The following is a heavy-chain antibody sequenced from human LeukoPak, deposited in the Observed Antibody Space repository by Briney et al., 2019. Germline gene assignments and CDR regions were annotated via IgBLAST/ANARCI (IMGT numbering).Heavy chain of an antibody. Sequence: GGSLRLSCVASGFTVSRNYMSWVRQAPGKGLEWVSVIYTDGSTYYADSVKGRFTISRDNSKNTLYLQMNSLRAEDTAVYYCARTPGIAVAGTGYFDYWGQGTLVTVSS. CDR3: ARTPGIAVAGTGYFDY. CDR1: GFTVSRNY. D-gene: IGHD6-19*01. CDR2: IYTDGST. V-gene: IGHV3-53*01. J-gene: IGHJ4*02.